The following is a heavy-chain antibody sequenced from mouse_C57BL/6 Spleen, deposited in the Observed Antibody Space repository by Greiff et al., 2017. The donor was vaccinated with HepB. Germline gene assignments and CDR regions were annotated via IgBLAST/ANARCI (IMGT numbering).Heavy chain of an antibody. J-gene: IGHJ4*01. CDR3: ASAYGRGYAMDY. CDR1: GYTFTSYW. CDR2: IYPSDSET. Sequence: QVQLQQPGAELVRPGSSVKLSCKASGYTFTSYWMDWVKQRPGQGLEWIGNIYPSDSETHYNQKFKDKATLTVDKSSSTAYMQLSSLTSEDSAVYYCASAYGRGYAMDYWGQGTSVTVSS. D-gene: IGHD1-1*01. V-gene: IGHV1-61*01.